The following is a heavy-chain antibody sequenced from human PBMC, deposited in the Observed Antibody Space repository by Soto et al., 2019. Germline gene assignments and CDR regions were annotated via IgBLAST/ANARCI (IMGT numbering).Heavy chain of an antibody. D-gene: IGHD2-8*01. V-gene: IGHV3-30-3*01. CDR1: SFTFSSYA. CDR2: ISYDGSNE. J-gene: IGHJ4*02. CDR3: ARVAAPFMVYAFIDY. Sequence: QVQLVESGGGVVQPGRSLRLSCAASSFTFSSYAMHWVRQAPGKGLGWVAVISYDGSNEYYADSVKGRFTISRDNSKNTLYLQMNSLRAEDTAVYYCARVAAPFMVYAFIDYWGQGTLVTVSS.